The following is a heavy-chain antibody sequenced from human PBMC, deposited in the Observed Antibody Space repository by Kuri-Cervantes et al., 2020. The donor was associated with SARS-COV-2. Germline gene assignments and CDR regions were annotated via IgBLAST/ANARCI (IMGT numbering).Heavy chain of an antibody. CDR2: IYYSGST. J-gene: IGHJ4*02. Sequence: SETLSLTCTVSGGSISSSSYYWGWIRQPPGKGLEWIGSIYYSGSTYNNPSLKSRVTITVDTSKNQFSLKLSSVTAADTAVYYCARGAYCSSTSCYNENYFDYWGQGTLVTVSS. CDR3: ARGAYCSSTSCYNENYFDY. V-gene: IGHV4-39*07. D-gene: IGHD2-2*02. CDR1: GGSISSSSYY.